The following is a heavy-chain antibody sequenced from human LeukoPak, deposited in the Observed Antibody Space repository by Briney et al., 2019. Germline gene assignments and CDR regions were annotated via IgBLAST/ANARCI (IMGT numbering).Heavy chain of an antibody. D-gene: IGHD6-19*01. V-gene: IGHV1-46*01. CDR1: GGTFSNYA. Sequence: ASVKVSCKASGGTFSNYAISWVRQAPGQGLEWMGIINPSNGYTTYAQKFQGRVTMTRDTSTSTVYMELSSLRSEDTAVYYCARLAVAQTGLFDYWGQGTLVTVSS. CDR2: INPSNGYT. CDR3: ARLAVAQTGLFDY. J-gene: IGHJ4*02.